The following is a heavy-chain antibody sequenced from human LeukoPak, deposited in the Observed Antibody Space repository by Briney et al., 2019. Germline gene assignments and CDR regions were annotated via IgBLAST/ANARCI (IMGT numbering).Heavy chain of an antibody. CDR2: IYYSGST. V-gene: IGHV4-31*03. J-gene: IGHJ6*02. Sequence: SQTLSLTCTVSGGSISSGGYYWSWIRQHSGKGLEWIGYIYYSGSTHYNPSLKSRVTISVDTSKNQFSLKLSSVAAADTAVYYCARDMARYTGTYYYYGMDVWGQGTTVTVSS. D-gene: IGHD3-10*01. CDR1: GGSISSGGYY. CDR3: ARDMARYTGTYYYYGMDV.